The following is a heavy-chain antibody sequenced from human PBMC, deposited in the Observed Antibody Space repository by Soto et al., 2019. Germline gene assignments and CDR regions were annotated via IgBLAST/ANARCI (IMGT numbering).Heavy chain of an antibody. D-gene: IGHD3-3*01. Sequence: EVQLLESGGDLVQPGGSLRLSCTASGFTFNSYAMSWVRQAPGKGLEWVSGISGSGDNTYNADSVKGRFTISRDNSKNTLYLPMNSLRAEDTAVYYCAKDRAIFGVVRWFDPWGQGTLVTVSS. J-gene: IGHJ5*02. V-gene: IGHV3-23*01. CDR1: GFTFNSYA. CDR2: ISGSGDNT. CDR3: AKDRAIFGVVRWFDP.